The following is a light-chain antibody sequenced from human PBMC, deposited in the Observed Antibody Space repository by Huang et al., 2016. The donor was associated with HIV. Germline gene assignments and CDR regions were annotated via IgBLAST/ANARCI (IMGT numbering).Light chain of an antibody. CDR2: AAS. V-gene: IGKV1-13*02. CDR3: QQLHTYPIT. CDR1: QDIGTS. J-gene: IGKJ5*01. Sequence: AVQLTQSPSSLSASVGDTVIISCRASQDIGTSLAWYQQRTWRAPKLLISAASTLQTGVPSRFSGDSAGTYFTLFITNLQPEDFATYYCQQLHTYPITFGQGTRLDMK.